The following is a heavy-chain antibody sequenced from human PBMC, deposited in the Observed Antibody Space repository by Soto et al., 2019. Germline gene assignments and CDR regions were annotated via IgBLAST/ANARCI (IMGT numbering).Heavy chain of an antibody. CDR2: INPNSGGT. Sequence: ASVKVSCKASGYTFTGYYMHWVRQAPGQGLEWMGWINPNSGGTNYAQKFQGWVTMTRDTSISTAYMELSRLRSDDTAVYYCARAVTTGAEDYYYGMDVWGQGTTVTVSS. CDR3: ARAVTTGAEDYYYGMDV. V-gene: IGHV1-2*04. J-gene: IGHJ6*02. D-gene: IGHD4-17*01. CDR1: GYTFTGYY.